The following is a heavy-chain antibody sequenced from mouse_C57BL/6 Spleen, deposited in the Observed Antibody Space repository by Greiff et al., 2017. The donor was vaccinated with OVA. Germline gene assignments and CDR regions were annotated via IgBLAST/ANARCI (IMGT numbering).Heavy chain of an antibody. CDR1: GFTFSDYG. CDR2: ISSGSSTI. D-gene: IGHD1-1*02. CDR3: ARGGYSYYYNN. Sequence: EVKLVESGGGLVKPGGSLKLYCEASGFTFSDYGMHWVRQATEKGLEWVAYISSGSSTIYYADTVKGRCTISRDNAKNTLFLQMTRRRSEDTAMYYCARGGYSYYYNNWGQGTTLTVSS. J-gene: IGHJ2*01. V-gene: IGHV5-17*01.